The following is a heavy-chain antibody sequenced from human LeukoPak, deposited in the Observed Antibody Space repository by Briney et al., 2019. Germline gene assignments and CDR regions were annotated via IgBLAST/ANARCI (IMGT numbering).Heavy chain of an antibody. V-gene: IGHV4-34*01. CDR2: INHSGST. Sequence: SETLSLTCAVYGGSFSGYYWSWIRQPPGKGLEWIGEINHSGSTNYNPSLKSRVTISVDTSKNQFSLKLSSVTAADTAAYYCAREKSGYHNYAFDIWGQGTMVTVSS. CDR3: AREKSGYHNYAFDI. J-gene: IGHJ3*02. D-gene: IGHD3-3*01. CDR1: GGSFSGYY.